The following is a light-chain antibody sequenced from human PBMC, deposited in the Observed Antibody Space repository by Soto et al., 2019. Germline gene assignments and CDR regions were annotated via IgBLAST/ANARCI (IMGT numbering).Light chain of an antibody. CDR2: AAS. CDR3: QQSYSTPLT. Sequence: DIQMSQSPSSLSASVGDRVTITCRASQSISSYLNWYQQKPGKAAKLLIYAASSLQSGVPSRFSGSGSGTDFTLTISSLQPEDFATYYCQQSYSTPLTFGGGTQVDIK. V-gene: IGKV1-39*01. CDR1: QSISSY. J-gene: IGKJ4*01.